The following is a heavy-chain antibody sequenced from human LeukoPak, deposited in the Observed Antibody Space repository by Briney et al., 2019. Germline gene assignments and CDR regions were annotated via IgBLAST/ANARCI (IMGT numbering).Heavy chain of an antibody. CDR1: GFSFSGHW. V-gene: IGHV3-48*04. CDR2: ISSSGSTI. CDR3: ARVSKYYDILTTYGMDV. J-gene: IGHJ6*04. D-gene: IGHD3-9*01. Sequence: PGGSLRLSCAASGFSFSGHWMNWVRQAPGKGLEWVSYISSSGSTIYYADSVKGRITISRDNAKNSLYLQMSSLRAEDTAVYYCARVSKYYDILTTYGMDVWGKGTTVTVSS.